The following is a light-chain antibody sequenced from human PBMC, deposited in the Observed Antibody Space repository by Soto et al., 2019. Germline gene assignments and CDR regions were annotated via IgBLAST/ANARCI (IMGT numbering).Light chain of an antibody. V-gene: IGKV3-15*01. J-gene: IGKJ1*01. Sequence: IVMTQSPATLSLSPGERATLSCRASQSVATNLAWYQQKPGQPPRLLIYGESTRATGIPARLSGSGSGTEFNLTISRLQSVDFAVYSCQKYNNWPWTCGQGTKVDIK. CDR1: QSVATN. CDR3: QKYNNWPWT. CDR2: GES.